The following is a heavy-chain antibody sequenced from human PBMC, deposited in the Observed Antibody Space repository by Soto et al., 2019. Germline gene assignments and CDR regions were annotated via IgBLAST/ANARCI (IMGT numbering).Heavy chain of an antibody. J-gene: IGHJ5*02. CDR2: IIPIFGTA. Sequence: QVQLVQSGAEVKKPGSSVKVSCKASGGTFSSYAISWVRQAPGQGLEWMGGIIPIFGTANYAQKFQGRVTITADESTGTAYMELSSLRAEDTAVYYCARATTYYDFWSGYWFDPWGQGTLVTVSS. D-gene: IGHD3-3*01. CDR1: GGTFSSYA. V-gene: IGHV1-69*01. CDR3: ARATTYYDFWSGYWFDP.